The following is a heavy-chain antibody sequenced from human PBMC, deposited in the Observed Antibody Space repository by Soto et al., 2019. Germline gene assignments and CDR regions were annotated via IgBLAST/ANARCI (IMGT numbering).Heavy chain of an antibody. CDR2: IYWDDDK. CDR3: AHAGDFDLLSFDR. V-gene: IGHV2-5*02. D-gene: IGHD2-15*01. CDR1: GFSLATTRMG. Sequence: KSGPTLVNPTETLTLTCAFSGFSLATTRMGVAWIRQPPGKALEWLALIYWDDDKRYSPSLKNRLTVSKDTSTNRVVLTITNISPDDTGTYFCAHAGDFDLLSFDRWGPGTLVTVSS. J-gene: IGHJ4*02.